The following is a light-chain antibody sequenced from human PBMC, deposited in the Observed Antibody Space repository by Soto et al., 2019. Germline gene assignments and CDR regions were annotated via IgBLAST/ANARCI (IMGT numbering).Light chain of an antibody. Sequence: QSVLTQPASVSGSPGQSIAISCTGTSSDVGGYNYVSWYQQHPGKVPKFLINDVSNRPSGVSSRFSGSKSGNTASLTISGLQAEDEADYYCSSYTISSTYVFGSGTKLTVL. J-gene: IGLJ1*01. CDR1: SSDVGGYNY. V-gene: IGLV2-14*01. CDR2: DVS. CDR3: SSYTISSTYV.